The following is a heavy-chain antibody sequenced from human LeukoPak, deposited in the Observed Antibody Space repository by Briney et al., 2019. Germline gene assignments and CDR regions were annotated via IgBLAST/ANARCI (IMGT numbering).Heavy chain of an antibody. J-gene: IGHJ5*02. D-gene: IGHD3-9*01. Sequence: ASVKVSCKASGYTFTGYYMHWVRHAPGQGLEWMGWINPNSGGTNYAQKFQGRVAMTRDTSISTAYMELSRLRSDDTAVYYCARAGVLRYFGQWWFDPWGQGTLVTVSS. V-gene: IGHV1-2*02. CDR2: INPNSGGT. CDR3: ARAGVLRYFGQWWFDP. CDR1: GYTFTGYY.